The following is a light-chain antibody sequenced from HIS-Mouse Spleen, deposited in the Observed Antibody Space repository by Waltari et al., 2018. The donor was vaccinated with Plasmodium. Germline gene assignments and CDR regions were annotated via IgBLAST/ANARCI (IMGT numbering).Light chain of an antibody. V-gene: IGKV1-8*01. J-gene: IGKJ4*01. Sequence: AIRMTQSPSSFSASTGDRVTITCRASQGISSSLALYQQKPGKAPKLLIYAASTLQSGVPSRFSGSGSGTDFTLTISCLQSEDFATYYCQQYYSYLLTFGGGTKVEIK. CDR3: QQYYSYLLT. CDR2: AAS. CDR1: QGISSS.